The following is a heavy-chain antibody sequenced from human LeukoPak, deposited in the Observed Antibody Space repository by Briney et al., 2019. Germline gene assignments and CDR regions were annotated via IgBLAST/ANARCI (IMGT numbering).Heavy chain of an antibody. CDR1: GGSFSGYY. V-gene: IGHV4-34*12. CDR3: ARQSVLWGELSAFDY. J-gene: IGHJ4*02. CDR2: SIHSGST. Sequence: SETLSLTCAVYGGSFSGYYWSWIRQPPGKGLVWMGESIHSGSTNYNPSLNSRVTISVDTSKNQYSLKLSSVAAADTAVYYCARQSVLWGELSAFDYWGQGALVTVSS. D-gene: IGHD3-16*02.